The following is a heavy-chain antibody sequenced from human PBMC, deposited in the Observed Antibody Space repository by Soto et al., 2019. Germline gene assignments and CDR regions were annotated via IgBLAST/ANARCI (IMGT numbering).Heavy chain of an antibody. V-gene: IGHV4-39*01. D-gene: IGHD2-2*01. CDR1: NISDLTNIYY. CDR2: VYYTGTT. CDR3: ARNWNLALVPAAYFDS. J-gene: IGHJ4*02. Sequence: PSQTLSLTCTASNISDLTNIYYCAWIHKPPRKGLQWVGTVYYTGTTYYNPSLQSRVTISIDTSKNQFSLNLNSVTAADTAVYYCARNWNLALVPAAYFDSWGQGTLVTVSS.